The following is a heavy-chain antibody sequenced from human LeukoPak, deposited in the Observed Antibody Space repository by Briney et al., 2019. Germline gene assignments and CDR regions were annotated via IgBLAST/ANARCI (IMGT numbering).Heavy chain of an antibody. CDR2: ISAYNGNT. D-gene: IGHD3-10*01. Sequence: ASVKVSCKASGYTFTGYYMHWVRQAPGQGLEWMGWISAYNGNTNYAQKLQGRVIMTTDTSTSTAYMELRSLRSDDTAVYYCARATGRFGELYPFDYWGQGTLVTVSS. CDR3: ARATGRFGELYPFDY. CDR1: GYTFTGYY. J-gene: IGHJ4*02. V-gene: IGHV1-18*04.